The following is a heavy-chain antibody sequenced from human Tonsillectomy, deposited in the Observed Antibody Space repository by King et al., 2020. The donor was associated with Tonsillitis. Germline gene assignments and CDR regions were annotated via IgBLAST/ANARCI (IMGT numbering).Heavy chain of an antibody. J-gene: IGHJ5*02. D-gene: IGHD1-14*01. V-gene: IGHV3-23*04. Sequence: VQLVESGCGLVPPGGSLSLSCAASGFPFSSSAMSWVRQAPGKGLEWVSAISGSGGCTHYADSVKGRFTISRDNSKTTLYLQMNSLRAEDTAGEDGAKHPGIDPGEGDAGGRGTRGTVSA. CDR2: ISGSGGCT. CDR3: AKHPGIDPGEGDA. CDR1: GFPFSSSA.